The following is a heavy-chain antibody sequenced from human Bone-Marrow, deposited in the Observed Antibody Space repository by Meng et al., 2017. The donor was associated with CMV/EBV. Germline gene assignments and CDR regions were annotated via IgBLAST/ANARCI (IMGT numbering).Heavy chain of an antibody. D-gene: IGHD6-13*01. CDR3: ARHDRRSSWHFFDY. V-gene: IGHV4-39*01. Sequence: WVRQAPGKGLEWIGSLYYSGITYYNPSLKSRVSISVDTSKNQFSLKLSSVTAADTAIYYCARHDRRSSWHFFDYWGQGTLVTVSS. J-gene: IGHJ4*02. CDR2: LYYSGIT.